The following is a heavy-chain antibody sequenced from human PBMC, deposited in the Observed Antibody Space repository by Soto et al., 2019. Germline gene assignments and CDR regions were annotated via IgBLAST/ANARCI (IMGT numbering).Heavy chain of an antibody. CDR1: GFTFSNYP. CDR2: ISIRDTT. Sequence: PGGSLRLSCTASGFTFSNYPMGWVRQAPGKGLEWVAGISIRDTTYYADSVKGRFTISRDNSKAALSLQIHSLGAEDTAIYFCAKHSAYERALFYFDYWGQGTLVTVSS. CDR3: AKHSAYERALFYFDY. D-gene: IGHD3-10*01. J-gene: IGHJ4*02. V-gene: IGHV3-23*01.